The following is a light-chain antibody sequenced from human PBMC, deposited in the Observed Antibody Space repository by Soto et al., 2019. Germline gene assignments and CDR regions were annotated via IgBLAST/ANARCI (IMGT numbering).Light chain of an antibody. V-gene: IGKV1-27*01. CDR2: AAS. Sequence: QMTQSPSSLSASVGDSVTITCRASQGISNYLAWYQQTPGKIPKLLIYAASTLQSGVPSRFSGSGSGTAFTLTISSLQPEDVAAYYCQEYNSAPFTFGPGTKVDLK. CDR1: QGISNY. J-gene: IGKJ3*01. CDR3: QEYNSAPFT.